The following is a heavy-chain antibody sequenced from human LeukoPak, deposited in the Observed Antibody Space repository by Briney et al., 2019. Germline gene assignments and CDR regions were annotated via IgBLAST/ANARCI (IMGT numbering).Heavy chain of an antibody. CDR3: ARGGHFFILTGYPFDY. CDR2: IYYSGRT. D-gene: IGHD3-9*01. CDR1: GGTISSGGYY. Sequence: SETLSLTCTVSGGTISSGGYYWSWLRQHQGKGLEWIGYIYYSGRTYDNPSLKSRVIISENTTKKQFSLKLSSVTAADTAVYYCARGGHFFILTGYPFDYWGQGTLVTVSS. J-gene: IGHJ4*02. V-gene: IGHV4-31*03.